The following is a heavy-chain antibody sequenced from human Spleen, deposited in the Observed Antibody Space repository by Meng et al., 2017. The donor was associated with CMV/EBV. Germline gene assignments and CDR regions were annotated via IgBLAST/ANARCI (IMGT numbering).Heavy chain of an antibody. CDR2: IYSGAIYT. J-gene: IGHJ4*02. CDR3: AKFRDKNSGVTSLDY. Sequence: GESLKISCTASRFTFSSYAMSWVRQAPGKGLEWVSVIYSGAIYTYYADSVKGRFTISRDNSKNTLYLQMSSLRAEDTAVYYCAKFRDKNSGVTSLDYWGQGTLVTVSS. CDR1: RFTFSSYA. D-gene: IGHD2-15*01. V-gene: IGHV3-23*03.